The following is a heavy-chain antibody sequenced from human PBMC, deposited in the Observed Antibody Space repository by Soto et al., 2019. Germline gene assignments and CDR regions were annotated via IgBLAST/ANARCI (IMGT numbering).Heavy chain of an antibody. D-gene: IGHD1-26*01. CDR1: GYTFTSYY. CDR3: ARVVGATFKPLDAFDI. J-gene: IGHJ3*02. CDR2: INPSGGST. V-gene: IGHV1-46*01. Sequence: ASVKVSCKASGYTFTSYYMHWVRQAPGQGLEWMGIINPSGGSTSYAQKFQGRVTMTRDTSTSTVYMELSSLRSEDTAVYYCARVVGATFKPLDAFDIWGQGTMVTVSS.